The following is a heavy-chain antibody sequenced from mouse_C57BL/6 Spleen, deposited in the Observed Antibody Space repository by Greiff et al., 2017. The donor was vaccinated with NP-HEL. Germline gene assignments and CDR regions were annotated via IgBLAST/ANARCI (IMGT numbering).Heavy chain of an antibody. CDR1: GYTFTSYT. D-gene: IGHD2-3*01. V-gene: IGHV1-4*01. Sequence: VKLQESGAELARPGASVKMSCKASGYTFTSYTMHWVKQRPGQGLEWIGYINPSSGYTKYNQKFKDKATLTADKSSSTAYMQLSSLTSEDSAVYYCARSQDGYPAYWGQGTLVTVSA. J-gene: IGHJ3*01. CDR2: INPSSGYT. CDR3: ARSQDGYPAY.